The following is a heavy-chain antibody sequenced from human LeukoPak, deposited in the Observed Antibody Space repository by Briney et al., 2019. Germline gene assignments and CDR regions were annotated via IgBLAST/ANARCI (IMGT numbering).Heavy chain of an antibody. CDR1: GFTFGSSA. J-gene: IGHJ4*02. D-gene: IGHD6-13*01. CDR3: AKGSLGSWYYFDY. Sequence: GGSLRPSCAASGFTFGSSAMSWVRQAPGKGPEWVSTFSRSGPDTYYADSVKGRFTIFRDNSKSTLYLQMNSLRAEDTAVYYCAKGSLGSWYYFDYWGQGTLVTVSS. V-gene: IGHV3-23*01. CDR2: FSRSGPDT.